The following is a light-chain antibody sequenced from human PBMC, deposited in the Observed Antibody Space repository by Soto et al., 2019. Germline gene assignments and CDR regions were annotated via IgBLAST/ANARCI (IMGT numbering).Light chain of an antibody. Sequence: EIVVTQSSTTLFLFPGERATLSCRGSQSVSSYLAWYQQKPGQAPRLLIYDASNRATGIPARFSGSGSGTDFTLTIRSLEPEDFAVYYCQQRSNWPPITFGQGTRREIK. CDR2: DAS. CDR3: QQRSNWPPIT. V-gene: IGKV3-11*01. J-gene: IGKJ5*01. CDR1: QSVSSY.